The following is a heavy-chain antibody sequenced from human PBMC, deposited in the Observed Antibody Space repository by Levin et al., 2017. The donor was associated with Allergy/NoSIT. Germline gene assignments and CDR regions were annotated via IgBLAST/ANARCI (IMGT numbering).Heavy chain of an antibody. CDR2: VYTGGEI. V-gene: IGHV4-4*07. CDR1: GDYIY. CDR3: AGGTQEKALHF. Sequence: PSETLSLTCTVSGDYIYWSWIRQPAGKGPEWIGRVYTGGEINYNPSLKTRVTMSLDMSNNQFSLMLTSVIAADTAIYYCAGGTQEKALHFWGQGTLVTVSS. D-gene: IGHD5-24*01. J-gene: IGHJ4*02.